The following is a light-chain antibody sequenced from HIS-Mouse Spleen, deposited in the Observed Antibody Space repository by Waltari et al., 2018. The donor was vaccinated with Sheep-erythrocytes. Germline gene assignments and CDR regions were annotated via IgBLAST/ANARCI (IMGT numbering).Light chain of an antibody. CDR3: QQLT. V-gene: IGKV3-11*01. CDR1: QSVSSY. Sequence: EIVLTQSPATLSLSPGERATFSCRASQSVSSYLAWYQQKPGQAPRLLIYDASNRATGIPARFSGSGSGTDFTLTISSLEPEDFAVYYCQQLTFGGGTKVEIK. J-gene: IGKJ4*01. CDR2: DAS.